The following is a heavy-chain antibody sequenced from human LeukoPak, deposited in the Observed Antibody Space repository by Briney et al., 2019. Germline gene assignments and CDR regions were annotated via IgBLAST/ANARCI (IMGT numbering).Heavy chain of an antibody. J-gene: IGHJ6*03. CDR3: ARVKDTVATRFSHRQYHHYYNMHV. CDR1: GYTFTSYY. Sequence: ASVKVSCKASGYTFTSYYMHWVRQAPGQGLEWMGVINPSGGSTRYAQKFQGRVTMTRDTSTSTVYMELSSLRSEDTAVYYCARVKDTVATRFSHRQYHHYYNMHVWGKGTTVTVSS. V-gene: IGHV1-46*01. CDR2: INPSGGST. D-gene: IGHD5-12*01.